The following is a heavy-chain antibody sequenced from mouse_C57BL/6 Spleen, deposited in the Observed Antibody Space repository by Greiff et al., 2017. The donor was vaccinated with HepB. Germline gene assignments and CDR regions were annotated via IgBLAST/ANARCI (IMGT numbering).Heavy chain of an antibody. V-gene: IGHV1-69*01. CDR1: GYTFTSYW. CDR3: ASGGVVVPGFAY. Sequence: QVQLQQSGAELVMPGASVKLSCKASGYTFTSYWMHWVKQRPGQGLEWIGEIDPSDSYTNYNQKFKGKSTLTVDKSSSTAYMQLSSLTSEDSAVYYCASGGVVVPGFAYWGQGTLVTVSA. D-gene: IGHD1-1*01. CDR2: IDPSDSYT. J-gene: IGHJ3*01.